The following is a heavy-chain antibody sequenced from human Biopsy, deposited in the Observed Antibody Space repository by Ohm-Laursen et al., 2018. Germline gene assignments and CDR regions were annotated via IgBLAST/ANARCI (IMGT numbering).Heavy chain of an antibody. CDR3: GRWISGAVDI. J-gene: IGHJ3*02. V-gene: IGHV3-72*01. CDR1: GFTFSDHY. CDR2: TKNNANSYTT. D-gene: IGHD5-12*01. Sequence: SLRLSCSASGFTFSDHYIDWVRQAPGKGLEWVGRTKNNANSYTTEYAASVKGRFTISRDDSKNSLYLKMNSLKIEDTAVYYCGRWISGAVDIWGQGTMVTVSS.